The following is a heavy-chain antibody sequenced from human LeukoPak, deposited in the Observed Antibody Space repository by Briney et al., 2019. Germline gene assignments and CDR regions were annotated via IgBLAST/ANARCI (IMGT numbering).Heavy chain of an antibody. Sequence: SETLSLTCAVYGGSFSGYYWSWIRQPPGKGLEWIGEINHSGSTNYNPSLKSRVTISVDTSKNQFSLKLSSVTAADTAVYYCAINYYDSSGYYRLDYWGQGTLVTVSS. V-gene: IGHV4-34*01. CDR1: GGSFSGYY. CDR2: INHSGST. J-gene: IGHJ4*02. CDR3: AINYYDSSGYYRLDY. D-gene: IGHD3-22*01.